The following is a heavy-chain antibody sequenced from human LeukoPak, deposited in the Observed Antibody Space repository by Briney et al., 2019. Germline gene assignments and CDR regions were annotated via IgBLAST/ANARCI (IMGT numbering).Heavy chain of an antibody. CDR1: GFTFSSYE. Sequence: GGSLRLSCAASGFTFSSYEMNWVRQAPGKGLEWVSYISSSGSTTYYAGSVKGRFTISRDNSKNTLYLQMNSLRAEDTAVYYCAKPARTDYTDYWGQGTLVTVSS. D-gene: IGHD1-14*01. CDR3: AKPARTDYTDY. J-gene: IGHJ4*02. V-gene: IGHV3-48*03. CDR2: ISSSGSTT.